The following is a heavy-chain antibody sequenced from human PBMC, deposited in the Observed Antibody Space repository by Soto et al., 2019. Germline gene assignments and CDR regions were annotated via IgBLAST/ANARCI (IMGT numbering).Heavy chain of an antibody. Sequence: SXRLSFASSGFTFSTYTMNWVRQAPGKGLEWVSSINGRGNYIYYAESVKGRFTISRDNAKNSLYLQMDRLRAEDTALYYCVREDGKVGTNSAFDYWGLGALVTVSS. V-gene: IGHV3-21*01. CDR2: INGRGNYI. D-gene: IGHD1-26*01. J-gene: IGHJ4*02. CDR3: VREDGKVGTNSAFDY. CDR1: GFTFSTYT.